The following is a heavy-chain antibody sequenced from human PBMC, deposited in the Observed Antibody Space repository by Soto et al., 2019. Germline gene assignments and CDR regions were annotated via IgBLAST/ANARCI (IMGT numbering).Heavy chain of an antibody. CDR3: ARNEVGWYFES. V-gene: IGHV4-39*01. J-gene: IGHJ4*02. CDR1: RGSISGGTNY. CDR2: IYYSGST. D-gene: IGHD1-26*01. Sequence: SETLSLTCTVSRGSISGGTNYWAWIRQPPWKGLEWIANIYYSGSTFYNPSLKSRVTISLDTSKNQFSLKLRSVTAADTAVYYCARNEVGWYFESWGPGTLVTVSS.